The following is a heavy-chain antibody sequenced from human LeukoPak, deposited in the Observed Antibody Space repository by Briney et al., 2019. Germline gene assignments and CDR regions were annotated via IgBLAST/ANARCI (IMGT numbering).Heavy chain of an antibody. CDR1: GFTFSSYG. D-gene: IGHD5-24*01. CDR2: ISYDGSNK. CDR3: AKDADVISRDYFDY. Sequence: GRSLRLSCAASGFTFSSYGMHWVRQAPGKGLEWVAVISYDGSNKYYADSVKGRFTISRDNSKNTLYLQMNSLRAEDTAVYYCAKDADVISRDYFDYWGQGTLVTVSS. J-gene: IGHJ4*02. V-gene: IGHV3-30*18.